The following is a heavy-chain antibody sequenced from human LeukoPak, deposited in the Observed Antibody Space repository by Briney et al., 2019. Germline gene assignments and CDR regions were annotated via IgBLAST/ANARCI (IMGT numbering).Heavy chain of an antibody. Sequence: GGSLRLSCAASGFTFSSYSMNWVRQAPGQGLEWVSSISSSSSYIYYADSVKGRFTISRDNAKNSLYLQMNSLRAEDTAVYYCARVFASGYDLGYWGQGTLVTVSS. D-gene: IGHD5-12*01. V-gene: IGHV3-21*01. CDR2: ISSSSSYI. CDR3: ARVFASGYDLGY. J-gene: IGHJ4*02. CDR1: GFTFSSYS.